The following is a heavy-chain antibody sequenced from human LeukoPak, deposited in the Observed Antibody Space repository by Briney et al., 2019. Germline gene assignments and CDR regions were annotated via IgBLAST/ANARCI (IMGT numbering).Heavy chain of an antibody. CDR2: IDYSGNT. CDR1: GGSISSSGYC. V-gene: IGHV4-39*01. J-gene: IGHJ6*03. Sequence: SETLSLTCTVSGGSISSSGYCWGWIRQPPGKGLEWIGSIDYSGNTNYNPSLKSRVTIAVDMSKNQFSLKLSSVTAADTAVYYCARGSTMIAKYYYMDVWGKGTTVTVSS. D-gene: IGHD3-22*01. CDR3: ARGSTMIAKYYYMDV.